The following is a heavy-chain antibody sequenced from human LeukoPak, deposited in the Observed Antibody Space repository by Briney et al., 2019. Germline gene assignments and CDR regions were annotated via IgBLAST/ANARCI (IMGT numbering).Heavy chain of an antibody. CDR3: ARAITYYYDSSGYSLFDY. CDR1: GFTFSSYS. V-gene: IGHV3-48*02. Sequence: GGSLRLSCAASGFTFSSYSMNWVRQAPGKGLEWVSYTSSSSGTIYYADSVKGRFTISRDNAKNSLYLQMNSLRHEDTAVYYCARAITYYYDSSGYSLFDYWGQGTLVTVSS. D-gene: IGHD3-22*01. CDR2: TSSSSGTI. J-gene: IGHJ4*02.